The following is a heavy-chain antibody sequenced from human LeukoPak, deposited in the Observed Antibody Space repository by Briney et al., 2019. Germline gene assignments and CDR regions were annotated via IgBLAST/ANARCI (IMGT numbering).Heavy chain of an antibody. CDR2: INPNSGGT. Sequence: ASVKVSCKASGYTFTGYYMHWVRQAPGQGLEWMGWINPNSGGTNYAQKFQGGVTMTRDTSISTAYMELSRLRSDDTAVYYCAREGNSGSSVRGYYYYMDVWGKGTTVTVSS. V-gene: IGHV1-2*02. D-gene: IGHD1-26*01. J-gene: IGHJ6*03. CDR3: AREGNSGSSVRGYYYYMDV. CDR1: GYTFTGYY.